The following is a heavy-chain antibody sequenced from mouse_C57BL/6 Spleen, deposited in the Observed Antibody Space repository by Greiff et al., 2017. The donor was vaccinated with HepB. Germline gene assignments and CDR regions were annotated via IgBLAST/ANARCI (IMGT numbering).Heavy chain of an antibody. Sequence: VQLQHPGAELVKPGASVKLSCKASGYTFTSYWMHWVKQRPGQGLEWIGMIHPNSGSTNYNEKFKSKATLTVDKSSSTAYMQLSSLTSEDSAVYYCARVETGYWYFDVWGTGTTVTVSS. CDR2: IHPNSGST. CDR1: GYTFTSYW. J-gene: IGHJ1*03. D-gene: IGHD4-1*01. V-gene: IGHV1-64*01. CDR3: ARVETGYWYFDV.